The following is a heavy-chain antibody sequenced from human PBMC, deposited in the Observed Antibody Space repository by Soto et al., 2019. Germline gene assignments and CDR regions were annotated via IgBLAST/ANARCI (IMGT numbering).Heavy chain of an antibody. CDR3: ARDSYSSGWYSIFDY. Sequence: ASVKVSCKVSGYTFTSYAMHWVRQAPGQRLEWLGWINAGNGNTKYSQKFQGRVTITRDTSASTAYMELSSLRSEDTAVYYCARDSYSSGWYSIFDYWGQGTLVTVSS. V-gene: IGHV1-3*01. J-gene: IGHJ4*02. CDR1: GYTFTSYA. D-gene: IGHD6-19*01. CDR2: INAGNGNT.